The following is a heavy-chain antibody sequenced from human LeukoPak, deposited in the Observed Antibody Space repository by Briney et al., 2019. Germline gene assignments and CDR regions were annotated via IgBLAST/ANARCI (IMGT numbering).Heavy chain of an antibody. CDR2: INHSGIT. D-gene: IGHD3-22*01. CDR3: ARVGYYDSSGYPTAVTLDY. Sequence: SETLSLTCTVSGGSISSYYWSWIRQPPGKGLEWIGDINHSGITNYNPSLKSRVTISVDTSKNQFSLKLSSVTAADTAVYYCARVGYYDSSGYPTAVTLDYWGQGTLVTVSS. J-gene: IGHJ4*02. V-gene: IGHV4-34*01. CDR1: GGSISSYY.